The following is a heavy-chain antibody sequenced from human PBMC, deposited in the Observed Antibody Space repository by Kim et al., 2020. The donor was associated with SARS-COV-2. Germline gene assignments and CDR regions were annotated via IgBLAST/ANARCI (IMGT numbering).Heavy chain of an antibody. J-gene: IGHJ6*02. CDR3: AREMNRIYYFYGVDV. Sequence: NPSLKSRVHISIDTSKNQFSLRLNSVTAADTAVYYCAREMNRIYYFYGVDVWGQGTTVTVSS. V-gene: IGHV4-59*01.